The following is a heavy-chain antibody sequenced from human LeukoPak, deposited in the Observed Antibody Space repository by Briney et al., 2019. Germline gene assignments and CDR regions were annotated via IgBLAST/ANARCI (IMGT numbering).Heavy chain of an antibody. V-gene: IGHV3-30-3*01. Sequence: GGSLRLSCAASGFTVSSNYMSWVRQAPGKGLEWVAVISYDGSNKYYADSVKGRFTISRDNSKNTLYLQMNSLRAEDTAVYYCARAGIKQLVWFGESQTHPFDYWGQGTLVTVSS. CDR2: ISYDGSNK. D-gene: IGHD3-10*01. CDR1: GFTVSSNY. CDR3: ARAGIKQLVWFGESQTHPFDY. J-gene: IGHJ4*02.